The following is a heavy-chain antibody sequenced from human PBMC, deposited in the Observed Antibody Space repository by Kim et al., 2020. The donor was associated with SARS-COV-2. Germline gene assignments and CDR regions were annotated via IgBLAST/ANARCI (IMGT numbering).Heavy chain of an antibody. V-gene: IGHV3-7*01. Sequence: GGSLRLSCVASEFTFSNYWMTWVRQAPGKGLEWVANIVGDGRKEYYVDSVKGRFTISRDNAKNSLYLQMNNVRAEDTALYYCARDLDVQDGDKWYDAFDTWGQGTMVIVSS. CDR3: ARDLDVQDGDKWYDAFDT. J-gene: IGHJ3*02. D-gene: IGHD2-15*01. CDR1: EFTFSNYW. CDR2: IVGDGRKE.